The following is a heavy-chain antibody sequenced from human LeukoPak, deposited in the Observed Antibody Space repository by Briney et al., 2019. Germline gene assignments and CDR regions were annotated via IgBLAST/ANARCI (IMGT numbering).Heavy chain of an antibody. D-gene: IGHD3-3*01. CDR2: ISWNSGSI. Sequence: PGGSPRLSCAASGFTFDDYAMHWVRQAPGKGLEWVSGISWNSGSIGYADSVKGRFTISRDNAKNSLYLQMNSLRAEDTALYYCAKGPGITIFGVVDYWGQGTLVTVSS. V-gene: IGHV3-9*01. J-gene: IGHJ4*02. CDR3: AKGPGITIFGVVDY. CDR1: GFTFDDYA.